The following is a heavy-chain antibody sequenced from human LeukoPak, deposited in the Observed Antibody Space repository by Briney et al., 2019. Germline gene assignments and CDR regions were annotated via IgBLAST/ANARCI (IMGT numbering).Heavy chain of an antibody. CDR2: ISGSGGST. V-gene: IGHV3-23*01. CDR3: AKGEDYHGSGSWHY. Sequence: GGSLRLSCAASGFTFSSYGMSWVRQAPGKGLEGVSAISGSGGSTYYADSVKGRFTISRDNSKNTLYLQMNSLRAEDTAVYYCAKGEDYHGSGSWHYWGQGTLVTVSS. D-gene: IGHD3-10*01. J-gene: IGHJ4*02. CDR1: GFTFSSYG.